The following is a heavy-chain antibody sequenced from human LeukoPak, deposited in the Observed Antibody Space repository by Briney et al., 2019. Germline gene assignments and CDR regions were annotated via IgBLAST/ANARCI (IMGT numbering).Heavy chain of an antibody. CDR1: GGTFSSYA. J-gene: IGHJ6*03. CDR3: ARSSYTAMVTSYYYYYMDV. Sequence: ASVKVSCKASGGTFSSYAISWVRQAPGQGLEWMGGIIPIFGTANYAQKFQGRVTITTDESTSTAYMDLSSLRSEDTAVYYCARSSYTAMVTSYYYYYMDVWGKGTTVTVSS. D-gene: IGHD5-18*01. CDR2: IIPIFGTA. V-gene: IGHV1-69*05.